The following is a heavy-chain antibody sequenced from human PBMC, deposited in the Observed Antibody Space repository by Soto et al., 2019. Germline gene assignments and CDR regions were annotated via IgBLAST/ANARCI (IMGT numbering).Heavy chain of an antibody. D-gene: IGHD2-15*01. CDR2: IHFSGNT. Sequence: QVQLQESGPGLVKPSETLSLTCTVSGASISSYYWSWIRQPPGKGLDLIGYIHFSGNTNYNPSLKSRVSISVDTSRNQFFLKLNSVTAADTPVYYCARWDSGASHRTDYGMDVWGQGTTVTVSS. V-gene: IGHV4-59*01. CDR3: ARWDSGASHRTDYGMDV. CDR1: GASISSYY. J-gene: IGHJ6*02.